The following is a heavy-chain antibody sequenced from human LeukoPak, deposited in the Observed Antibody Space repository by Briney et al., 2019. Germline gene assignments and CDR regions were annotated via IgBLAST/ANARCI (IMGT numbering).Heavy chain of an antibody. V-gene: IGHV5-51*01. Sequence: GESLKISCKGSGYSFTSYWIGWVRQMPGKGLEWMGIIYPGDSDTRYSPSFQGQVTISADKSISTAYLQWSSLKASDTAMYYCARDRIVVPAAIPYAFDIWGQGTMVTVSS. CDR2: IYPGDSDT. J-gene: IGHJ3*02. CDR3: ARDRIVVPAAIPYAFDI. D-gene: IGHD2-2*01. CDR1: GYSFTSYW.